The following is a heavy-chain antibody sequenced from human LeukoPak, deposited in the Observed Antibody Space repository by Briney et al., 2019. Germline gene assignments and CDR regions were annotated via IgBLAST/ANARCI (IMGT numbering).Heavy chain of an antibody. CDR2: INPNSGGT. CDR3: ARDLFGVVMVSGD. Sequence: GASVKVSCKASGYTFTGYYMHWVRQAPGQGLEGMGWINPNSGGTNNAQKLQGRVTMTRDTSISTAYMELSRLRSGDTAVYVCARDLFGVVMVSGDGGEGTLVTVS. CDR1: GYTFTGYY. V-gene: IGHV1-2*02. J-gene: IGHJ4*02. D-gene: IGHD3-3*01.